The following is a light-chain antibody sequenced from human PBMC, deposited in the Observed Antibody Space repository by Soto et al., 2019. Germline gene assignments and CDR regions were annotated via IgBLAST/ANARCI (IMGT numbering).Light chain of an antibody. Sequence: DRVTITCRASQSISTHLNWYQQKPGKAPNLLIYGASSLHVGVASRFSASGSGTGFTLTISNLQPEDFATYHCQQSYSTPRTFGQGTKLEIK. CDR1: QSISTH. V-gene: IGKV1-39*01. J-gene: IGKJ2*01. CDR2: GAS. CDR3: QQSYSTPRT.